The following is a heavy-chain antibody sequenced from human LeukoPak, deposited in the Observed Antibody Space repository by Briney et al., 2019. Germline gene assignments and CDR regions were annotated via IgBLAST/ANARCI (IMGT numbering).Heavy chain of an antibody. Sequence: SETLSLTCTVSGGSISSSSYYWGWIRQPPGKGLEWIGSIYYSGSTYYNPSLKSRVTISVDTSKNQFSLKLSSVTAADTAVYYCARDTAAGTGYWGQGTLVTASS. CDR2: IYYSGST. CDR3: ARDTAAGTGY. V-gene: IGHV4-39*07. CDR1: GGSISSSSYY. J-gene: IGHJ4*02. D-gene: IGHD6-13*01.